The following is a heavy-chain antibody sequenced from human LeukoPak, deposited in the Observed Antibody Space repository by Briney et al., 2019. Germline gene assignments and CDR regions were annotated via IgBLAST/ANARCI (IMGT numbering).Heavy chain of an antibody. J-gene: IGHJ4*02. CDR1: GYTFTSYY. D-gene: IGHD3-10*01. CDR2: INPSGDST. V-gene: IGHV1-46*01. CDR3: ARAGSMVRGVIIGGAYY. Sequence: ASVTLSFKASGYTFTSYYMHWVRQAPGEGLEWMGKINPSGDSTNYAQKFQGRVTMTTDTSTSTVYMAMSSLRSEDTAVYYCARAGSMVRGVIIGGAYYWGQGTLVTVSS.